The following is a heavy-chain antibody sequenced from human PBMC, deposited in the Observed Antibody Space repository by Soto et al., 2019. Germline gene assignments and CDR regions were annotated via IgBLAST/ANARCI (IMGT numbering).Heavy chain of an antibody. Sequence: QVQLVESGGGVVQPGRSLRLSCAASGFTFSSYGMHWVRQAPGKGLEWVAVIRYDGSNKYYADSVKGRLTISRDNSKNTLYLQMDSLRAEDTAVYYCASRLGFDLWGQGTMVNVSS. CDR1: GFTFSSYG. J-gene: IGHJ3*01. D-gene: IGHD3-10*01. V-gene: IGHV3-33*01. CDR2: IRYDGSNK. CDR3: ASRLGFDL.